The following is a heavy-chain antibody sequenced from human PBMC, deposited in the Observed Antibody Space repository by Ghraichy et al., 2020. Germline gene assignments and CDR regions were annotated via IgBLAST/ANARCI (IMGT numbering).Heavy chain of an antibody. V-gene: IGHV1-69*13. CDR2: IIPIFGTA. D-gene: IGHD2-15*01. Sequence: SVKVSCKASGGTFSSYAISWVRQAPGQGLEWMGGIIPIFGTANYAQKFQGRVTITADESTSTAYMELSSLRSEDTAVYYCAGDAEDDPARVFDYWGQGTLVTVSS. CDR3: AGDAEDDPARVFDY. J-gene: IGHJ4*02. CDR1: GGTFSSYA.